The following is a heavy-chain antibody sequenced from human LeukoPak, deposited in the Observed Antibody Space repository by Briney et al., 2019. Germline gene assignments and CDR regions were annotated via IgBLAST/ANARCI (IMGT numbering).Heavy chain of an antibody. CDR1: GHSINSAYY. J-gene: IGHJ2*01. V-gene: IGHV4-38-2*02. Sequence: SETLSLTCTVSGHSINSAYYWGWIRQPPGKGLEWIGCLYHSGSTYYNPSLKSRVTISVDTSKNQFSLKLSSVTAADTAVYYCARCLWFGELRHFDLWGRGTLVTVSS. CDR2: LYHSGST. CDR3: ARCLWFGELRHFDL. D-gene: IGHD3-10*01.